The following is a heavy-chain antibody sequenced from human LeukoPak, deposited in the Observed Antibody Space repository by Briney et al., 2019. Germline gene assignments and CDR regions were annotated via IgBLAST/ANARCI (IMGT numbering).Heavy chain of an antibody. CDR1: GGSISSSTSF. V-gene: IGHV4-39*01. Sequence: SETLSLTCTVSGGSISSSTSFWAWIRQPPGKGLEWIGSIYDSGSTYYNASLKSRVTISVDTSKNQFSLKLSSVTAADTAVYYCARGDSSWNAFDIWGQGTMLTVSS. CDR3: ARGDSSWNAFDI. CDR2: IYDSGST. D-gene: IGHD6-13*01. J-gene: IGHJ3*02.